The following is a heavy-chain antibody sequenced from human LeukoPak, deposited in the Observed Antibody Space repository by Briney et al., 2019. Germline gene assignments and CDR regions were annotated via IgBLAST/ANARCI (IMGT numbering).Heavy chain of an antibody. V-gene: IGHV3-64*04. D-gene: IGHD1-26*01. CDR3: AKDRNSEGGAAKNY. CDR1: GFTFSSYA. J-gene: IGHJ4*02. Sequence: PGGSLRLSCSASGFTFSSYAMHWVRQAPGKGLEYVSAISSNGGSTYYADFAKGRFTISRDNSKNTLYLQMNSLRAEDTAVYYCAKDRNSEGGAAKNYWGQGTLVTVSS. CDR2: ISSNGGST.